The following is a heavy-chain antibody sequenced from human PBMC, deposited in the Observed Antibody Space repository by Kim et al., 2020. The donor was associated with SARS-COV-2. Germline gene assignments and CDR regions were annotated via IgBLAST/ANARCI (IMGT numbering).Heavy chain of an antibody. D-gene: IGHD1-26*01. J-gene: IGHJ5*02. CDR2: ICGSGSTT. Sequence: GGSLRLSCAASGFTFSGFAMTWVRQAPGRGLEWVSSICGSGSTTYYADSVEGRLTISRDNAKNTVSLQLNALRVDDTAVYYCARGNSENPDWELLDAWFDPWGPGTPVTVSS. CDR1: GFTFSGFA. CDR3: ARGNSENPDWELLDAWFDP. V-gene: IGHV3-23*01.